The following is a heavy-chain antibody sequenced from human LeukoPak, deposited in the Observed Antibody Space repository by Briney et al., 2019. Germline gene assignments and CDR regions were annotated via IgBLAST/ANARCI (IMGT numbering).Heavy chain of an antibody. CDR2: ISGDGGRT. D-gene: IGHD3-16*02. V-gene: IGHV3-43*02. CDR3: AKAYYDYVWGSYRYFCAFDI. J-gene: IGHJ3*02. CDR1: GFSFSSHG. Sequence: GGSLRLSCAASGFSFSSHGMHWVRQAPGKGLEWVSLISGDGGRTHYADSVKGRFTISRDNSKNSLYLQMNSLRTEDTAFYYCAKAYYDYVWGSYRYFCAFDIWGQGTMVTVSS.